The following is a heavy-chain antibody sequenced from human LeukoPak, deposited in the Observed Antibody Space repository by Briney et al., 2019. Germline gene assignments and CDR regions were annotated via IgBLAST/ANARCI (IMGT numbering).Heavy chain of an antibody. CDR3: ARVNRGIAAAFFDY. V-gene: IGHV4-59*01. CDR2: IYYSGST. D-gene: IGHD6-13*01. J-gene: IGHJ4*02. CDR1: GGSISSYY. Sequence: PSETLSLTCTVSGGSISSYYWSWIRQPPGKGLEWIGYIYYSGSTNYNPSLKSRVTISVDTSKNQFSLKLSPVTAADTAVYYCARVNRGIAAAFFDYWGQGTLVTVSS.